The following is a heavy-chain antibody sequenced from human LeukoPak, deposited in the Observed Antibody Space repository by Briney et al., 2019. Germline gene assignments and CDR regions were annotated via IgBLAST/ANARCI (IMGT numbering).Heavy chain of an antibody. Sequence: SETLSLTCTVSGYSISSGYYWSWIRQPPGKGLEWIGEINHSGSTNYNPSLKSRVTISGDTSKNQFSLKLSSVTAADTAVYYCARVLFYSSGNKSNRVDYWGQGTLVTVSS. CDR1: GYSISSGYY. CDR3: ARVLFYSSGNKSNRVDY. J-gene: IGHJ4*02. V-gene: IGHV4-38-2*02. D-gene: IGHD6-19*01. CDR2: INHSGST.